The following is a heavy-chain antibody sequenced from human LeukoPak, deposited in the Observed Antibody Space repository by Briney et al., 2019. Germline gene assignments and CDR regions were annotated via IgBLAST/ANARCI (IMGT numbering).Heavy chain of an antibody. CDR3: ARPERPYSSGWDYFDY. CDR1: GGSISSSSYY. V-gene: IGHV4-39*01. J-gene: IGHJ4*02. Sequence: SETLSLTCTVSGGSISSSSYYWGWIRQPPGKGLEWIGSIYYSGSTYYNPSLKSRVTISVDTSKNQFSLKLSSVTAADTAVYYCARPERPYSSGWDYFDYWGQGTLVTVSS. CDR2: IYYSGST. D-gene: IGHD6-19*01.